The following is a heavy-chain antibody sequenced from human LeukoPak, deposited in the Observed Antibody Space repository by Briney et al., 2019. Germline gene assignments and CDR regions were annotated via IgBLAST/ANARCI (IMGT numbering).Heavy chain of an antibody. D-gene: IGHD2-21*02. V-gene: IGHV3-48*01. CDR2: ISSSSSTI. J-gene: IGHJ4*02. Sequence: GGSLRLSCAASGFTFSSYGMHWVRQAPGKGLEWVSYISSSSSTIYYADSVKGRFTISRDNAKNSLYLQMNSLRAEDTAVYYCASAVVVTDYLPIDYWGQGTLVTVSS. CDR1: GFTFSSYG. CDR3: ASAVVVTDYLPIDY.